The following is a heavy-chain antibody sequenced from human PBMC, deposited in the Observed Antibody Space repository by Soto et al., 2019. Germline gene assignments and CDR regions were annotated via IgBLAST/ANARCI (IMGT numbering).Heavy chain of an antibody. CDR3: ARGPPTGSRWYVFTFDH. V-gene: IGHV1-18*01. CDR1: GYTFTSYG. D-gene: IGHD6-13*01. J-gene: IGHJ4*02. CDR2: ISAYNGNT. Sequence: ASVKVSCKASGYTFTSYGISWVRQAPGQGLEWMGWISAYNGNTNYAQKLQGRVTMTTDTSTSTAYMELRSLRSDDTAVYYCARGPPTGSRWYVFTFDHWGQGTLVTVS.